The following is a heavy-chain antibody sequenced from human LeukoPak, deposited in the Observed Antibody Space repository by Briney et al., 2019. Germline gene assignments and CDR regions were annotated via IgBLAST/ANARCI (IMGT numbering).Heavy chain of an antibody. V-gene: IGHV4-59*02. J-gene: IGHJ4*02. D-gene: IGHD4-23*01. CDR2: IASSGSS. CDR3: ARVFRGVVTSNRFDV. CDR1: GDSVNNNY. Sequence: SGTLSLTCTASGDSVNNNYGTWLRQTPGKGLEWVGFIASSGSSNYNPSPKRRVTISLDTSKNPFSLKLNSVTAADTAVYYCARVFRGVVTSNRFDVGGEGSLVTVSS.